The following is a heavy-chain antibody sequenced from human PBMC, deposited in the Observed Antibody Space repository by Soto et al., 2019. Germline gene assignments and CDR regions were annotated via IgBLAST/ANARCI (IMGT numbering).Heavy chain of an antibody. V-gene: IGHV1-18*01. CDR2: ISAYNGNT. CDR3: ARDPSNSDGYKLYLDY. Sequence: ASVKVSCKASSYTFTSYGISWVRQAPGQGLEWMGWISAYNGNTNYAQKVQGRVTMTTDTSTSTAYMELRSLRSDDTAVYYCARDPSNSDGYKLYLDYWGQGTLVTVS. D-gene: IGHD3-22*01. CDR1: SYTFTSYG. J-gene: IGHJ4*02.